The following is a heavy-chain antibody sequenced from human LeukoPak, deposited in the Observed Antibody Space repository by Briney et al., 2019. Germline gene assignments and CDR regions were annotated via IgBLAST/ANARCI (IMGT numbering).Heavy chain of an antibody. CDR3: ARLPYRDGVAQDY. D-gene: IGHD3-16*02. Sequence: ASVKVSCKTSGYTFTRYYVQWVRQAPGHGLEWMGIINPISGATDYAQKFQGRVTMTRDTSTSTVYMELSSLRSEDTAMYYCARLPYRDGVAQDYWGQGTLVTVSP. CDR1: GYTFTRYY. CDR2: INPISGAT. V-gene: IGHV1-46*01. J-gene: IGHJ4*02.